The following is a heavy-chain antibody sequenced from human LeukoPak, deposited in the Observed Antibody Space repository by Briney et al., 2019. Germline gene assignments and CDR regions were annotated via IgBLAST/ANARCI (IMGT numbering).Heavy chain of an antibody. CDR2: IYYSGST. Sequence: SETLSLTCTVSGGSISSYYWSWIRQPPGKGLEWIGYIYYSGSTNYNPSLKSRVTISVDTSRNQFSLKLSSVTAADTAVYYCAREYPGSGSYYYDAFDIWGRGTMVTVSS. D-gene: IGHD3-10*01. CDR1: GGSISSYY. J-gene: IGHJ3*02. V-gene: IGHV4-59*01. CDR3: AREYPGSGSYYYDAFDI.